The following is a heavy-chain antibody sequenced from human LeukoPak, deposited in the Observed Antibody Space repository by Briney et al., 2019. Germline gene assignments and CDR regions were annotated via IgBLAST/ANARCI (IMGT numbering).Heavy chain of an antibody. CDR3: AREGKMVDY. CDR1: GFTFSTYS. Sequence: GGSLRLSCAASGFTFSTYSMNWVRQAPGKGLEWVSSISSSSGYIYYADSMKGRLTISRDNAKNSLYLQMNSLRAEDTAVYYCAREGKMVDYWGQGTLVTVSS. V-gene: IGHV3-21*01. J-gene: IGHJ4*02. CDR2: ISSSSGYI. D-gene: IGHD2-8*01.